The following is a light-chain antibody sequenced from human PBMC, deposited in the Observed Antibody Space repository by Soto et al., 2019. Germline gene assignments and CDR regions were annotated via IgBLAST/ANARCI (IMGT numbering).Light chain of an antibody. Sequence: QSVLTQPASVSGSPGQSIAFSCTGTSSDVGAYNYVSWYQQHPGKVPKLVIYDVTNRPSGVSDRFSGSKSGNTASLTISGLQAEDEADYYCSSYTSNTTPYVFGTGTKLTVL. J-gene: IGLJ1*01. CDR3: SSYTSNTTPYV. CDR2: DVT. CDR1: SSDVGAYNY. V-gene: IGLV2-14*01.